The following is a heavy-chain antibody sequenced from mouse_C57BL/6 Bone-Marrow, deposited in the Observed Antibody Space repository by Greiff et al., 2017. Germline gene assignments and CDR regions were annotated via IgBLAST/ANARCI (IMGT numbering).Heavy chain of an antibody. V-gene: IGHV5-4*01. CDR3: ARGGYFDY. Sequence: EVHLVESGGGLVKPGGSLKLSCAASGFTFSSYAMSWVRQTPEKRLEWVATISDGGSYTYYPDNVKGRVTISRDNAKNNLYLQMSHLKSEDTAMYYCARGGYFDYWGQGTTLTVSS. CDR1: GFTFSSYA. D-gene: IGHD1-1*02. J-gene: IGHJ2*01. CDR2: ISDGGSYT.